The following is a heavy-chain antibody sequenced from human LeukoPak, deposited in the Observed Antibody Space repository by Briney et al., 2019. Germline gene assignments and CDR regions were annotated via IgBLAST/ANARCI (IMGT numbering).Heavy chain of an antibody. J-gene: IGHJ4*02. CDR2: IKQDGSEK. V-gene: IGHV3-7*01. Sequence: GGSLRLSCAASGFTFSTYWMAWVGQAPGKGLEGVADIKQDGSEKYYEESVKGRFTISRDNAKKSLYLQMNSLRAEDTAVYYCARDNLGALDYWGQGTLVTVSS. CDR1: GFTFSTYW. D-gene: IGHD1-26*01. CDR3: ARDNLGALDY.